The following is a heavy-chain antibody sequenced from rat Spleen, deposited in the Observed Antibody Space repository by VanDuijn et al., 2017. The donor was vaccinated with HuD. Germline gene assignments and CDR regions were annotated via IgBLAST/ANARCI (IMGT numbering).Heavy chain of an antibody. V-gene: IGHV5S10*01. CDR1: GFTFSDYN. D-gene: IGHD1-9*01. Sequence: EVQLVESGGGLVQPGRSLKLSCAASGFTFSDYNMAWVRQAPKKGLEWVATIFYDGSSTYYRDSVKGRFTISRDNAKSTLYLQMDSLRSEDTATYYCATDARYYGYTGDYWGQGVMVTVSS. J-gene: IGHJ2*01. CDR2: IFYDGSST. CDR3: ATDARYYGYTGDY.